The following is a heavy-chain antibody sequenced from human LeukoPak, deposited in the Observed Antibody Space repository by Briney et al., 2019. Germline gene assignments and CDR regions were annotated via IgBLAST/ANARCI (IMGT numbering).Heavy chain of an antibody. CDR3: ATASLYSGYDWDY. CDR1: GYTFTSYG. Sequence: GASVKVSCKASGYTFTSYGISWVRQAPGKGLEWMGGFDPEDGETIYAQKFQGRVTMTEDTSTDTAYMELSSLRSEDTAVYYCATASLYSGYDWDYWGQGTLVTVSS. V-gene: IGHV1-24*01. D-gene: IGHD5-12*01. CDR2: FDPEDGET. J-gene: IGHJ4*02.